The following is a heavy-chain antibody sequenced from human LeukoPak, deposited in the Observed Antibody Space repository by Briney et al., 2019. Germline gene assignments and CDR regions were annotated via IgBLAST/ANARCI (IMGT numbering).Heavy chain of an antibody. J-gene: IGHJ5*02. CDR3: AREEAGTRISRTRYSWFDP. Sequence: SETLSLTCTVSGGSISSGEYYWSWIRQPPGKGLEWIGYIYYSGSTYYSPSLKSRVTISVDTSKNQFSLKLSSVTAADTAVYYCAREEAGTRISRTRYSWFDPWGQGTLVTVSS. CDR2: IYYSGST. CDR1: GGSISSGEYY. V-gene: IGHV4-30-4*01. D-gene: IGHD1-7*01.